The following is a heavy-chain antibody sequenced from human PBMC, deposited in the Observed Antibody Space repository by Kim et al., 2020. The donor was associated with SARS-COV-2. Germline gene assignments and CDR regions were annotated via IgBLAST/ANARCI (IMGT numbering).Heavy chain of an antibody. Sequence: SETLSLTCAVYGGSFSGYYWSWIRQPPGKGLEWIGEINHSGSTNYNPSLKSRVTISVDTSKNQFSLKLSSVTAADTAVYYCARGINSSGYYLNDYWGQGTLVTVSS. CDR1: GGSFSGYY. CDR3: ARGINSSGYYLNDY. V-gene: IGHV4-34*01. J-gene: IGHJ4*02. D-gene: IGHD3-22*01. CDR2: INHSGST.